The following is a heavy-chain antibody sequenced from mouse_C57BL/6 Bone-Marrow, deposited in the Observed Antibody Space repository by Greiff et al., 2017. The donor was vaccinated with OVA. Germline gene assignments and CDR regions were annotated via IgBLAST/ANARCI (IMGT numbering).Heavy chain of an antibody. D-gene: IGHD1-1*01. CDR2: IDPSDSYT. Sequence: QVHVKQPGAELVKPGASVKLSCKASGYTFTSYWMQWVKQRPGQGLEWIGEIDPSDSYTNYNQKFKGKATLTVDTSSSTAYMQLSSLTSEDSAVYYCAREYYGSGGVFFDYWGQGTTLTVSS. CDR1: GYTFTSYW. CDR3: AREYYGSGGVFFDY. J-gene: IGHJ2*01. V-gene: IGHV1-50*01.